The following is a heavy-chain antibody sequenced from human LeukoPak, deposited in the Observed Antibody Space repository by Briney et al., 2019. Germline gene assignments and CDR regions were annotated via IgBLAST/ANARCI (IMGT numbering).Heavy chain of an antibody. D-gene: IGHD6-25*01. V-gene: IGHV4-39*07. CDR1: GGSISSSSYY. J-gene: IGHJ4*02. CDR2: IYYSGST. Sequence: PSETLSLTCTVSGGSISSSSYYWGWIRQPPGTGLEWIGSIYYSGSTYYNPSLKSRVTISVDTSKNQFSLKLSSVTAADTAVYYCARGGSVRTFDYWGQGTLVTVSS. CDR3: ARGGSVRTFDY.